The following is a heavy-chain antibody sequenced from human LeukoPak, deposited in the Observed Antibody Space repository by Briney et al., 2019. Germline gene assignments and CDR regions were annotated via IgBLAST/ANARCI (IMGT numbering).Heavy chain of an antibody. D-gene: IGHD4-23*01. CDR1: GYTLTEXS. CDR2: FDPEVGKT. V-gene: IGHV1-24*01. CDR3: ARDHGGNPDAPYDAFDI. J-gene: IGHJ3*02. Sequence: XXGYTLTEXSMHWVRQAPGKGLEWMGGFDPEVGKTIYAQKFQGRVTMTEDTSTDTAYMELSSLRSEDTAVYYCARDHGGNPDAPYDAFDIWGQGTMVTASS.